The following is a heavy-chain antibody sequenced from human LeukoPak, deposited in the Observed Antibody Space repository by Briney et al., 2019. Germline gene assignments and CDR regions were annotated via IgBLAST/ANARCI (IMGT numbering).Heavy chain of an antibody. CDR2: ISGSGDST. Sequence: PGGSLRLSCAASGFTFSSYAMSWVRQAPGKGLEWVSAISGSGDSTYYADSVKGRFTISRDNSKNTLYLQMNSLRAEDTAVYYCAKTADTAMVKDYYYGMDVWGQGTTVTVSS. J-gene: IGHJ6*02. D-gene: IGHD5-18*01. CDR1: GFTFSSYA. V-gene: IGHV3-23*01. CDR3: AKTADTAMVKDYYYGMDV.